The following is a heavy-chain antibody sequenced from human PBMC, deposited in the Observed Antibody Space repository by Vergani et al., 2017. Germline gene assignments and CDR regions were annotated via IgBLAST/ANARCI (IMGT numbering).Heavy chain of an antibody. CDR2: ISSSGSTI. CDR3: AREPSREYYFDF. Sequence: EVQLVESGGGLVQPGGSLRLSCAASGFTFSSYEMNWVRQAPGKGLEWVSYISSSGSTIYYADSVKGRFTISRDNAKNSLYLQMNSLRAEDTAVYDCAREPSREYYFDFWGQGTLVTVSS. D-gene: IGHD3-10*01. CDR1: GFTFSSYE. J-gene: IGHJ4*02. V-gene: IGHV3-48*03.